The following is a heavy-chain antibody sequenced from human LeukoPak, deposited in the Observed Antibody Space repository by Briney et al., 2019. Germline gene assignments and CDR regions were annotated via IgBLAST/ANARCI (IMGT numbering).Heavy chain of an antibody. J-gene: IGHJ4*02. Sequence: GASVKVSCKAYGYTFTGYYMHWVRQAPGQGLEWMGRINPNSGGTNYAQKFQGRVTMTRDTSISTAYMELSRLRSDDTAVYYCARAGGGRYYYDSARYWGQGTLVTVSS. D-gene: IGHD3-22*01. V-gene: IGHV1-2*06. CDR3: ARAGGGRYYYDSARY. CDR2: INPNSGGT. CDR1: GYTFTGYY.